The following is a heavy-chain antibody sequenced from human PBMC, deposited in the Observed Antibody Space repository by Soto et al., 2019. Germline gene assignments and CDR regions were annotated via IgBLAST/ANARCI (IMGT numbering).Heavy chain of an antibody. V-gene: IGHV4-39*01. CDR2: IYYSGST. J-gene: IGHJ5*02. D-gene: IGHD1-26*01. CDR3: ARHPFIVGATTIWFAP. Sequence: QLQLQESGPGLVKPSETLSLTCTVSGGSISSSSYYWGWIRQPPGKGLEWIGSIYYSGSTYYNPSLSRRVPISVDTSTNQFSLKLSSVTAADTAVYYCARHPFIVGATTIWFAPWGQGTLVTVSS. CDR1: GGSISSSSYY.